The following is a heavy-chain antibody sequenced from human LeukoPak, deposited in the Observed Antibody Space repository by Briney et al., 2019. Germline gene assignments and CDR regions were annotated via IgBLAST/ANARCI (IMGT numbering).Heavy chain of an antibody. CDR2: ICTSGST. Sequence: PSETLSLTCTVSGGSISSYYWSWIRQPAGKGLEWIGRICTSGSTNYNPSLKSRVTMSVDTSKNQFSLKLSSVTAADTAVYYCARLQQLVPLGAFDIWGQGTMVTVSS. D-gene: IGHD6-13*01. CDR3: ARLQQLVPLGAFDI. CDR1: GGSISSYY. V-gene: IGHV4-4*07. J-gene: IGHJ3*02.